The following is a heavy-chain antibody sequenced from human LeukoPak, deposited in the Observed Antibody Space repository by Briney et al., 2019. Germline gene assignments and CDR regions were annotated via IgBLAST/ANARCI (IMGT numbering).Heavy chain of an antibody. J-gene: IGHJ4*02. CDR2: INHSGST. V-gene: IGHV4-34*01. Sequence: SDTLSLTCAVYGGSFSGYYWSWIRQPPGKGLEWIGEINHSGSTNYNPSLKSRVTISVDTSKNQFSLKLSSVTAADTAVYYCARGIVPAALSHFDYWGQGTLATVSS. D-gene: IGHD2-2*01. CDR1: GGSFSGYY. CDR3: ARGIVPAALSHFDY.